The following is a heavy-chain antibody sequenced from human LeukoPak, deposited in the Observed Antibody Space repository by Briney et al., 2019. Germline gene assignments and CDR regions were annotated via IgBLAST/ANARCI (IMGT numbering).Heavy chain of an antibody. J-gene: IGHJ4*02. CDR2: ISSSGSGDNT. Sequence: GGSLRLSCAASGVTLSTYAMSWARQAPGKGLEWVSGISSSGSGDNTYYADSVKGRFTISRDSSKNTLFLHMNTLRAEDTAVYYCAKEFNRGLPDYWGQGTLVTVPS. D-gene: IGHD2-21*01. CDR3: AKEFNRGLPDY. CDR1: GVTLSTYA. V-gene: IGHV3-23*01.